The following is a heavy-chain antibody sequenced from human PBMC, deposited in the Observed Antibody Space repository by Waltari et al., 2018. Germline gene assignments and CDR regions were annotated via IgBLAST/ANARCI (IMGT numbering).Heavy chain of an antibody. CDR1: GFTIRNFG. D-gene: IGHD4-17*01. CDR3: VRALTTPNDY. J-gene: IGHJ4*02. CDR2: TTDGNAYL. Sequence: VQLVESGGGLVKPGGSLRLSCAVSGFTIRNFGMSWVRQAPGKGLEWVAPTTDGNAYLYYADSVRGRFTVSTANAKSSLYLQMNNLRSEDTGVYYCVRALTTPNDYWGRGTLVTVSS. V-gene: IGHV3-21*03.